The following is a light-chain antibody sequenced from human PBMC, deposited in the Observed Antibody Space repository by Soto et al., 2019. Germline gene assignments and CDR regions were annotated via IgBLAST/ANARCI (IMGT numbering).Light chain of an antibody. V-gene: IGKV1-5*03. CDR2: KAS. Sequence: DIQMTQSPSTLSASVGDRVTITCRASHFISTWVAWYQQKPGKAPKLLIYKASDLERGVPSRFSGSGYGTEFTLPIGSLEPDDFATYYCQQYDSYPYTFGHGTKLEIK. J-gene: IGKJ2*01. CDR3: QQYDSYPYT. CDR1: HFISTW.